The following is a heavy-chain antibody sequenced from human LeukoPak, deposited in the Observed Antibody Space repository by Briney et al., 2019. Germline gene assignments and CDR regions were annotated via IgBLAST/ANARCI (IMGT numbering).Heavy chain of an antibody. Sequence: SETLSLTCAVYGGSFSGYYWSWIRQPPGKGLEWIGEINHSGSTNYNPSLKSRVTISVDTSKNQFSLKLSSVTAADTAVYYCARVQVPNSSSWYRGNYYYYYMDVWGKGTTVTVSS. CDR3: ARVQVPNSSSWYRGNYYYYYMDV. J-gene: IGHJ6*03. CDR1: GGSFSGYY. CDR2: INHSGST. D-gene: IGHD6-13*01. V-gene: IGHV4-34*01.